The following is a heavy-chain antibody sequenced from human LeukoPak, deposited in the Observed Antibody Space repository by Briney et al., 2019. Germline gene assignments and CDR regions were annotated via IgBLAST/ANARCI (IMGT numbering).Heavy chain of an antibody. CDR1: GECFSVYY. CDR3: ARHARGAAAGRTYYFYYYMDV. J-gene: IGHJ6*03. V-gene: IGHV4-34*01. CDR2: INHSGRT. D-gene: IGHD6-13*01. Sequence: MSLSCAVYGECFSVYYWGGIRKPPGKGLEWIGEINHSGRTIYNPSLTSRVTISVDTSKNQFSLKLSSVTAADTAVYYCARHARGAAAGRTYYFYYYMDVWGKGTTVTIFS.